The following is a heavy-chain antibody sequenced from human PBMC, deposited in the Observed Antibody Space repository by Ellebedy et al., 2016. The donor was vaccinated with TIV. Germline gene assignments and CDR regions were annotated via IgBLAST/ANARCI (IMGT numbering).Heavy chain of an antibody. D-gene: IGHD6-13*01. Sequence: MPSETLSLTCAVSGGSISSSNWWSWVREPPGKGLEWIGEIYHSGSTNYNPSLKSRVTISVDKSKNQFSLKLSSVTAADTAVYYCARLPLKTAACTVSYYYGMDVWGQGTTVTVSS. CDR2: IYHSGST. V-gene: IGHV4-4*02. CDR3: ARLPLKTAACTVSYYYGMDV. J-gene: IGHJ6*02. CDR1: GGSISSSNW.